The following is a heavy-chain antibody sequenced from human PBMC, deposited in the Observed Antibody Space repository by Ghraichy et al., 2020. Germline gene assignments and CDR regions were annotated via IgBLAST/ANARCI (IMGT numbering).Heavy chain of an antibody. D-gene: IGHD5-24*01. CDR2: IHPSGIT. CDR3: SRGRDAYKTGNY. Sequence: SETLSLTCAVYGGSFNDYYMSWVRQPPGKGLEWIGEIHPSGITNYNPSLASRVIISVDTSKNQFSLKLSSVTAADTAVYFCSRGRDAYKTGNYWGQGTLVTVPS. J-gene: IGHJ4*02. CDR1: GGSFNDYY. V-gene: IGHV4-34*01.